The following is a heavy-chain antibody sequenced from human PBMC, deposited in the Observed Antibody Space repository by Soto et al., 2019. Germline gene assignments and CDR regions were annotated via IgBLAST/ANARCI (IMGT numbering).Heavy chain of an antibody. CDR2: IDPSDSYT. J-gene: IGHJ4*02. V-gene: IGHV5-10-1*01. Sequence: PGESLKISCKGSGYSFTSYWISWVRQMPGKGLEWMGRIDPSDSYTNYSPSFQGHVTISADKSISTAYLQWSSLKASDTAMYYCAIAAAGTQTPTGYWGQGTLVTVSS. D-gene: IGHD6-13*01. CDR3: AIAAAGTQTPTGY. CDR1: GYSFTSYW.